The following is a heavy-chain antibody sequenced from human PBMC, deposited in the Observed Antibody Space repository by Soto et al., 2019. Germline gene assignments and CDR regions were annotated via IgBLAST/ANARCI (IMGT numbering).Heavy chain of an antibody. CDR3: AKDMTGTQAKPTFYYYYYGMDV. D-gene: IGHD1-1*01. CDR2: ISWNSGSI. CDR1: GFTFDDYA. V-gene: IGHV3-9*01. J-gene: IGHJ6*02. Sequence: PGGSLRLSCAASGFTFDDYAMHWVRQAPGKGLEWVSGISWNSGSIGYADSVKGRFTISRDNAKNSLYLQMNSLRAEDTALYYCAKDMTGTQAKPTFYYYYYGMDVWGQGTTVTVSS.